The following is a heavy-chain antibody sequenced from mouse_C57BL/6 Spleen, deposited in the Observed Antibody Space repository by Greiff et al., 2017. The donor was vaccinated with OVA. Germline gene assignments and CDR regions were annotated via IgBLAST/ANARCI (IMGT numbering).Heavy chain of an antibody. CDR3: ARQGNYA. V-gene: IGHV1-50*01. CDR1: GYTFTSYW. J-gene: IGHJ2*01. Sequence: VKLQEPGAELVKPGASVKLSCKASGYTFTSYWMQWVKQRPGQGLEWIGEIDPSDSYTNYNQKFKGKATLTVDTSSSTAYMQLSSLTSEDSAVYYCARQGNYAWGQGTTLTVSS. CDR2: IDPSDSYT. D-gene: IGHD2-1*01.